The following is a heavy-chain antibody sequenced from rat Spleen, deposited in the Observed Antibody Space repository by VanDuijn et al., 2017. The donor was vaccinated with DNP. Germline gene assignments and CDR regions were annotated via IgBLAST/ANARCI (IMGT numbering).Heavy chain of an antibody. CDR1: GFSLTGYS. CDR2: MRYNGDT. Sequence: QVQLKESGPGLVQPSQTLSLTCTVSGFSLTGYSVYWVRQPSGKGLEWMGRMRYNGDTSYNSALKSRLSISRDTSKSQVFLKMNSLQTEDTAIYFCTRYSGYDFDYWGQGVMVTVSS. V-gene: IGHV2S30*01. D-gene: IGHD4-3*01. CDR3: TRYSGYDFDY. J-gene: IGHJ2*01.